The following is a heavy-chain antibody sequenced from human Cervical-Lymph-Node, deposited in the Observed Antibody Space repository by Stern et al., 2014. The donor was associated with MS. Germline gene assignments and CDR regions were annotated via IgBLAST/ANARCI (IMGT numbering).Heavy chain of an antibody. CDR3: MGVGDAMHV. CDR2: RSFVGGTK. V-gene: IGHV3-30*03. Sequence: VQLEESGGGVVQPGRSLTLSCAASGFSLSNSGMHWVRQAPGKGLEWVAVRSFVGGTKKNGDSVKVRFSISRDMANNSLFLQMNSLRPEDTAVYYCMGVGDAMHVWGQGTTVIVSS. J-gene: IGHJ6*02. CDR1: GFSLSNSG.